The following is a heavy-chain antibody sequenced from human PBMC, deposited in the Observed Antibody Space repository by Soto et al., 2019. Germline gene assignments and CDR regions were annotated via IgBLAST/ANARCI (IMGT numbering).Heavy chain of an antibody. CDR2: IYSGGST. Sequence: GGSLRLSCAASGFTVSSNYMSWVRQAPGKGLEWVSVIYSGGSTYYADSVKGRFTISRDISKNTQYLQMDSLRAEDTAVYYCARVPFGGNWFDPWGQGTLVTVS. CDR3: ARVPFGGNWFDP. CDR1: GFTVSSNY. D-gene: IGHD3-10*01. V-gene: IGHV3-66*01. J-gene: IGHJ5*02.